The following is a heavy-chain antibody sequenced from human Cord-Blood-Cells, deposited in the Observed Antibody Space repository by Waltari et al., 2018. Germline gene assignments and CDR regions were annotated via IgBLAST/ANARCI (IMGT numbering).Heavy chain of an antibody. Sequence: EVQLVESGGGLVQPGGSLRLSCAASGFTFSSYWMHLVRQAPGKGLVWVSRINSDGSSTSYADSVKGRFTISRDNAKNTLYLQMNSLRAEDTAVYYCARSIAARPDYFDYWGQGTLVTVSS. CDR3: ARSIAARPDYFDY. J-gene: IGHJ4*02. CDR1: GFTFSSYW. CDR2: INSDGSST. D-gene: IGHD6-6*01. V-gene: IGHV3-74*01.